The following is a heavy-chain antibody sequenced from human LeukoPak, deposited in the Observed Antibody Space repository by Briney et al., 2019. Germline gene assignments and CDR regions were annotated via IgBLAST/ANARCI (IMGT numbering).Heavy chain of an antibody. Sequence: TLSLTCAVSGGSISSGGYSWGWIRQPPGKGLEWIGYIYHSGSTYYNPSLKSRVTISVDRSKNQFFLKLSSVTAADTAVYYCARVPEYQLLGLSHWYFDLWGRGTLVTVSS. D-gene: IGHD2-2*01. V-gene: IGHV4-30-2*01. CDR1: GGSISSGGYS. J-gene: IGHJ2*01. CDR2: IYHSGST. CDR3: ARVPEYQLLGLSHWYFDL.